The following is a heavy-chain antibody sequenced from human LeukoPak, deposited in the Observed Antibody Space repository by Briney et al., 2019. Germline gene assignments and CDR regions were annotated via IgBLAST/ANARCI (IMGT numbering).Heavy chain of an antibody. J-gene: IGHJ4*02. CDR3: ASLLYGYSYGPFHH. CDR2: IRSSTRSM. D-gene: IGHD5-18*01. CDR1: GLSFSTYD. V-gene: IGHV3-48*03. Sequence: PGGSLRLSCAASGLSFSTYDMTWVRQAPGKGLAGVSYIRSSTRSMYYAESLKGRFIISRDNGKNSLYLQMDSLRAEDTAIYYCASLLYGYSYGPFHHWGQGTLVTVSS.